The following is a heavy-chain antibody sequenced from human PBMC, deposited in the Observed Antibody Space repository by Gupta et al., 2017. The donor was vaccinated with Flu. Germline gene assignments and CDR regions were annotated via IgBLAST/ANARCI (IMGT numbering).Heavy chain of an antibody. CDR3: VRGEPRPSYYYYYLDV. CDR2: IYYGGST. D-gene: IGHD3-16*01. J-gene: IGHJ6*03. V-gene: IGHV4-39*01. Sequence: GGVRQSPGTGLEWIGSIYYGGSTYFHPSLKSRVAISVDTPKSQFSLKLSSVSAADTAVYYCVRGEPRPSYYYYYLDVWGMGHTVTVSS.